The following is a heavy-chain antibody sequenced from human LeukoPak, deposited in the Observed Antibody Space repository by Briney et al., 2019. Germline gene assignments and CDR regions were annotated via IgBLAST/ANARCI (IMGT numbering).Heavy chain of an antibody. V-gene: IGHV3-11*01. CDR1: GFTFSDYY. J-gene: IGHJ4*02. D-gene: IGHD2-2*01. Sequence: PGGSLRLSCTASGFTFSDYYMNWIRQAPGKGLEWVSYISDSGSTIYYADSVKGRFTISRDNAKNSLYLQMNSLRAEDTAVHYCARAGVGYCSGTSCYDCWGQGTLVTVSS. CDR3: ARAGVGYCSGTSCYDC. CDR2: ISDSGSTI.